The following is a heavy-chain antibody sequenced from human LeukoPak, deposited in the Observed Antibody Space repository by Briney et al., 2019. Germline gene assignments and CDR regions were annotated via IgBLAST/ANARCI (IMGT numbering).Heavy chain of an antibody. V-gene: IGHV3-66*01. CDR1: GFTVSSNY. D-gene: IGHD2-8*01. CDR3: ASTDCTNGVCYYFDY. CDR2: IYSGGST. J-gene: IGHJ4*02. Sequence: PGGSLRLSCAASGFTVSSNYMSWVRQAPGKGLEWVSVIYSGGSTCYADSVKGRFTISRDNSKNTLYLQMNSLRAEDTAVYYCASTDCTNGVCYYFDYWGQGTLVTVSS.